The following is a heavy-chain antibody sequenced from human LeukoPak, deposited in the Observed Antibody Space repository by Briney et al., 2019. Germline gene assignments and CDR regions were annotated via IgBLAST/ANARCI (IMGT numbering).Heavy chain of an antibody. Sequence: PSETLSLTCTVSGGSISSSSYYWGWIRQPPGKGLEWIGSIYYSGSTYYNPSLKSRVTISVDTSKNQFSLKLSSVTAADTAVYYCATETSGYDIFDYWGQGTLVTVSS. V-gene: IGHV4-39*07. J-gene: IGHJ4*02. CDR3: ATETSGYDIFDY. D-gene: IGHD5-12*01. CDR2: IYYSGST. CDR1: GGSISSSSYY.